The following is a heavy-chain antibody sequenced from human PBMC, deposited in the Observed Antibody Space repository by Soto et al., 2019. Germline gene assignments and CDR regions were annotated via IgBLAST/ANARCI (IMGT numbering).Heavy chain of an antibody. CDR2: ISYDGSNK. CDR3: ATDSSSSERDGYYYYMDV. J-gene: IGHJ6*03. Sequence: GGSLRLSCAASGFTFSSYGMHWVRQAPGKGLEWVAVISYDGSNKYYADSVKGRFTISRDNSKNTLYLQMNSLRAEDTAVYYCATDSSSSERDGYYYYMDVWGKGTTVTVSS. V-gene: IGHV3-30*03. CDR1: GFTFSSYG. D-gene: IGHD6-6*01.